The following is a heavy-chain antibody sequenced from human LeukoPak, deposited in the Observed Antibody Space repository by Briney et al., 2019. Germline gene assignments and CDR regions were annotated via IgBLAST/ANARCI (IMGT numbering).Heavy chain of an antibody. D-gene: IGHD1/OR15-1a*01. J-gene: IGHJ4*02. Sequence: PGGSLRLSSAASGFTFSSYAMHWVRQPPGKGLEWVAVISNDGRSKFYADSVKGRFTISRDNSKNMLSLQVNSLRPEDTSVYYCVRDANSGLGTIDYWGQGTPVTISS. CDR3: VRDANSGLGTIDY. CDR1: GFTFSSYA. V-gene: IGHV3-30*04. CDR2: ISNDGRSK.